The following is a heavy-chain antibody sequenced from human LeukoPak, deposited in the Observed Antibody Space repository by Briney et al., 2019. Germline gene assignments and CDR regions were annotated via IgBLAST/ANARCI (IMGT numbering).Heavy chain of an antibody. CDR1: SGSVSSYY. CDR3: ARARYTNSWYAVDI. V-gene: IGHV4-4*08. Sequence: SETLSLTCLVSSGSVSSYYWTWIRQPPGKGLEWIGYIYRTGSNNYSPSLKSRVAMYVDTSTHQLSLKLSSVTAADTAMYSCARARYTNSWYAVDIWGQGKMFTVSS. D-gene: IGHD6-13*01. CDR2: IYRTGSN. J-gene: IGHJ3*02.